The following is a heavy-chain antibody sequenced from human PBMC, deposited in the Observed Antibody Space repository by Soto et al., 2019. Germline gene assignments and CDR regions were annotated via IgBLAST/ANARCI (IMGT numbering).Heavy chain of an antibody. V-gene: IGHV1-46*01. CDR2: VNPSGCST. CDR3: AREENCSDGICYSEYFQR. CDR1: GYIITAYS. Sequence: ASVKVSCKASGYIITAYSMHWVRQAPGQGLEWMGVVNPSGCSTNYAQKFQGRITMTRDTSTSTVYMDLSSLTSEDTAVYYCAREENCSDGICYSEYFQRWGQGTLVTVSS. D-gene: IGHD2-15*01. J-gene: IGHJ1*01.